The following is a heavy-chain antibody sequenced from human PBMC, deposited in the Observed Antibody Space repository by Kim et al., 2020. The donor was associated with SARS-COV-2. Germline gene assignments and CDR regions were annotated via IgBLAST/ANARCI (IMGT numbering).Heavy chain of an antibody. D-gene: IGHD6-13*01. Sequence: SGPTLVNPTQTFTLTCTFSGFSLSTSGMCVSWIRQPPGKALEWLARIDWDDDKYYSTSLKTRLTISKDTSKNQVVLTMTNMDPVDTATYYCARDCIAAAGPDYWGQGTLVTVSS. CDR2: IDWDDDK. CDR3: ARDCIAAAGPDY. CDR1: GFSLSTSGMC. V-gene: IGHV2-70*11. J-gene: IGHJ4*02.